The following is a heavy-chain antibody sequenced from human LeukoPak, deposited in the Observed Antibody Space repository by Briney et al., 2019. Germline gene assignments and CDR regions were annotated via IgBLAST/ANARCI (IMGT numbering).Heavy chain of an antibody. CDR3: ARQERYDFWSGYRPPLDDY. Sequence: SETLSLTCAVYGGSFSGYYWSWIRQPPGKGLEWIGEINHSGSTYYNPSLKSRVTISVDTSKNQFSLKLSSVTAADTAVYYCARQERYDFWSGYRPPLDDYWGQGTLVTVSS. CDR2: INHSGST. V-gene: IGHV4-34*01. CDR1: GGSFSGYY. D-gene: IGHD3-3*01. J-gene: IGHJ4*02.